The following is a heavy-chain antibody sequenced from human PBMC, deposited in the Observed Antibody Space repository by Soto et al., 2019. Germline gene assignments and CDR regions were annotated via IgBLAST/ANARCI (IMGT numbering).Heavy chain of an antibody. V-gene: IGHV1-18*01. CDR2: ISISKGKT. CDR3: ARKGYIGNCGLDV. Sequence: QVQLVQSGAEVKRPGASVKVSCKASGYTFRNYDVAWLRRAPGHGLEGMGWISISKGKTYYQESLQGRVTMTMDTVTTTAYMEVRSLRSDDTAVYYCARKGYIGNCGLDVWGQGTTVTVSS. J-gene: IGHJ6*02. D-gene: IGHD5-12*01. CDR1: GYTFRNYD.